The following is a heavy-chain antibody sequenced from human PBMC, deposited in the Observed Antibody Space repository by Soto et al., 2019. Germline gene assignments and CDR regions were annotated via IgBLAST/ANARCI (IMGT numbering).Heavy chain of an antibody. Sequence: GGSLRLSCAASGFTFSSYAMSWVRQAPGKGLEWVSAISGSGGSTYYADSVKGRFTISRDNSKNTLYLQMNSLRAEDTAVYYCAKAGVEGDPGDYYYGMDVWGQGTTVTVSS. D-gene: IGHD2-8*02. CDR1: GFTFSSYA. CDR2: ISGSGGST. J-gene: IGHJ6*02. V-gene: IGHV3-23*01. CDR3: AKAGVEGDPGDYYYGMDV.